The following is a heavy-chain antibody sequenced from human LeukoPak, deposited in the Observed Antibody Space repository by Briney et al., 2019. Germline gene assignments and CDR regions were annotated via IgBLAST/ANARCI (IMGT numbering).Heavy chain of an antibody. CDR1: GGSISSGDYY. J-gene: IGHJ4*02. D-gene: IGHD4-17*01. Sequence: SETLSLTCTVSGGSISSGDYYWSWIRQPPGKGLEWIGYIYSSGSTSYNPSLKSRVTISVDTSKNQFSPKLSSVTAADTAVYYCARAGDYGVDYWGQGTLVTVSS. CDR2: IYSSGST. V-gene: IGHV4-30-4*08. CDR3: ARAGDYGVDY.